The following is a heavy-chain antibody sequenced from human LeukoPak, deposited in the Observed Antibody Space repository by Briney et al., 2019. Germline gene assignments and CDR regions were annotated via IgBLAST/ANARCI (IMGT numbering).Heavy chain of an antibody. D-gene: IGHD3-3*01. Sequence: GGSLRLSCAASGFTFSSYSMNWVRQAPGKGLEWVSYISSSSSTIYYADSVKGRFTISRDNAKNSLYLQMNSLRAEDTAVYYCAKAPNYDFWAFDYWGQGTLVTVSS. CDR3: AKAPNYDFWAFDY. CDR2: ISSSSSTI. V-gene: IGHV3-48*04. CDR1: GFTFSSYS. J-gene: IGHJ4*02.